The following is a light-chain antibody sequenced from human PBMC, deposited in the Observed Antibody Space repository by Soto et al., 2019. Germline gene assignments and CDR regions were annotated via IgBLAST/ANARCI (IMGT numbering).Light chain of an antibody. V-gene: IGKV3-15*01. CDR1: QSFSSN. J-gene: IGKJ1*01. CDR3: QQYYNWPQT. Sequence: EIVMTQSPATLSVSPGERATLSCRASQSFSSNLAWYQQKPGQAPRLLIYGASTRATGIPARFTGSGSGTHFPLTISSLQSEDFPVYYCQQYYNWPQTFGQGTKVEIK. CDR2: GAS.